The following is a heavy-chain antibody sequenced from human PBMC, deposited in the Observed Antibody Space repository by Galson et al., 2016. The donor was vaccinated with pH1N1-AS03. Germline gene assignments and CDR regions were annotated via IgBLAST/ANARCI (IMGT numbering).Heavy chain of an antibody. D-gene: IGHD3-22*01. CDR3: ARRYYDSRGHPLDW. CDR2: IRYDESIK. CDR1: GFVFSTSA. Sequence: SLRLSCAASGFVFSTSAIHWVRQSPGKGLEWVAFIRYDESIKNYGDSVKGRFTISRDHAKNSLYLQMNSLRVEDTAVYYCARRYYDSRGHPLDWWGQGALVTVSS. J-gene: IGHJ4*02. V-gene: IGHV3-33*01.